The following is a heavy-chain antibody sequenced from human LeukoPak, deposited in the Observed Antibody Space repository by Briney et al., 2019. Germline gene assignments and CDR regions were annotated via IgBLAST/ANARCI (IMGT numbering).Heavy chain of an antibody. CDR1: GYSFTNYW. V-gene: IGHV5-51*01. D-gene: IGHD3-22*01. J-gene: IGHJ4*02. CDR2: IYPGDSDT. Sequence: GEPLKISRKGSGYSFTNYWIGWVRQVPGKGLEWMGIIYPGDSDTRYSPSVQGQVTISADKSISTAYLQWSSLKASDTAMYYCARLDDSSGLAGYWGQGTLVTVSS. CDR3: ARLDDSSGLAGY.